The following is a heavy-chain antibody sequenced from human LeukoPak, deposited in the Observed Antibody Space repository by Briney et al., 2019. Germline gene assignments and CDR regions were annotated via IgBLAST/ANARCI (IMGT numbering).Heavy chain of an antibody. CDR3: ARHSVTEMIFGFDN. Sequence: SETLSLTCTVSGGSISTTRFYWGWIRHPPGKGLEWIGTIFYIGTTYYNPSLKSRVTMSVDRSRNHFSLQLTSVTAADTAVYYCARHSVTEMIFGFDNWGQGTLVTVPS. CDR2: IFYIGTT. V-gene: IGHV4-39*01. D-gene: IGHD3/OR15-3a*01. CDR1: GGSISTTRFY. J-gene: IGHJ4*02.